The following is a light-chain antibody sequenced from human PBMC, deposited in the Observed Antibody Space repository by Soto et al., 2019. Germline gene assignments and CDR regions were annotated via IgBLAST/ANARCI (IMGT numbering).Light chain of an antibody. CDR2: LNSDGSH. CDR3: QTWSTDIRV. V-gene: IGLV4-69*01. J-gene: IGLJ3*02. CDR1: SGHSSYA. Sequence: QLLLTQSPSASASLGASVTLTCTLSSGHSSYAIAWHQQQPEKGPRYLMKLNSDGSHSKGDGIPDRFSGSSSGAERYLTISSLQSEDEADYYCQTWSTDIRVFGGGTKLTVL.